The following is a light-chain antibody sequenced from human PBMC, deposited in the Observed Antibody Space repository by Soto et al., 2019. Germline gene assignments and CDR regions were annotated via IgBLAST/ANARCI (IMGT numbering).Light chain of an antibody. CDR3: QSYDTSLSAVV. J-gene: IGLJ2*01. V-gene: IGLV1-40*01. CDR1: RSNLGAGYG. CDR2: GNT. Sequence: QSVLTQPPSVSGAPGQRVTIPCTGSRSNLGAGYGVHWYQQLPGTAPKLLIAGNTNRPSGVPDRFSASKSGTSASLTISGLRAEDEADYYCQSYDTSLSAVVFGGGTQLTVL.